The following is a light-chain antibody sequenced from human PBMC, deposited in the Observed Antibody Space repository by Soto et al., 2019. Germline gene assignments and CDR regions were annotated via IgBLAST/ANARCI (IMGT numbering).Light chain of an antibody. CDR1: QTVSSY. Sequence: EIVLTQSPATLSLSPGERATLSCMASQTVSSYLAWYQQKPGQAPRLLIYDASNRATVIPARFTGSGSGTDFTLTIGSLEPEDFAVYYCQQRSNWPLTFGGGTKVEIK. CDR3: QQRSNWPLT. CDR2: DAS. J-gene: IGKJ4*01. V-gene: IGKV3-11*01.